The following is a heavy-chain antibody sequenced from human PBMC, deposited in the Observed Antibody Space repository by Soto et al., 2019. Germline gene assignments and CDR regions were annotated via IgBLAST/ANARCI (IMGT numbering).Heavy chain of an antibody. CDR3: ARGRGGYSGYNFDY. Sequence: QVQLVESGGGVVQPGRSLRLSCAASGFTFSSYAMHWVRQAPGKGLEWVAVISYDGSNKYYADSVKGRFTISRDNSKNTLYLQMNSLRAEDTAVYYCARGRGGYSGYNFDYWGQGTLVTVS. J-gene: IGHJ4*02. CDR1: GFTFSSYA. D-gene: IGHD5-12*01. V-gene: IGHV3-30-3*01. CDR2: ISYDGSNK.